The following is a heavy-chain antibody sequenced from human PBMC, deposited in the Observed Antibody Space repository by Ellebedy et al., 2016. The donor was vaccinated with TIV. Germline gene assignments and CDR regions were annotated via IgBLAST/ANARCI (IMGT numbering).Heavy chain of an antibody. CDR1: GGSFSDYY. CDR2: INRSGST. J-gene: IGHJ4*02. D-gene: IGHD3-10*01. CDR3: ARGGRITMIRGGAFDY. V-gene: IGHV4-34*01. Sequence: MPSETLSLTCAVYGGSFSDYYWSWIRQPPGKGLEWIGEINRSGSTNYNPSLKSRVTISVDTSKNQFSLKLTSVTAADTAVYYCARGGRITMIRGGAFDYWGQGTLVPVSS.